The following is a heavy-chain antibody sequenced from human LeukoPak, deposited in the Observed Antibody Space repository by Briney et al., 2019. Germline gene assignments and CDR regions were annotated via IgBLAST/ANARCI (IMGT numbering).Heavy chain of an antibody. CDR1: GSTFISYL. Sequence: GGSLRLSCEASGSTFISYLIHRVRQAPGKGLEGVALISKDGTRDWYATSVRGRFTISRDNSKNTVYLHMNSLRPEDTALYYCVRDAGTIPEVVNAHFDYWGQGTLVTVSS. CDR2: ISKDGTRD. D-gene: IGHD1-14*01. V-gene: IGHV3-30-3*01. CDR3: VRDAGTIPEVVNAHFDY. J-gene: IGHJ4*02.